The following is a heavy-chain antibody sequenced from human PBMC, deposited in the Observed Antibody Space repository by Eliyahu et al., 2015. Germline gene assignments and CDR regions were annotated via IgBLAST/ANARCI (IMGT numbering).Heavy chain of an antibody. CDR1: GGXISSYY. CDR2: IYTSGST. V-gene: IGHV4-4*07. CDR3: ARDRRYCSGGSCSRDYGMDV. J-gene: IGHJ6*02. Sequence: QVQLQESGPGLVKPSETLSLTCXVSGGXISSYYWSWIRQPAGKGLEWIGRIYTSGSTNYNPSLKSRVTMSVDTSKNQFSLKLSSVTAADTAVYYCARDRRYCSGGSCSRDYGMDVWGQGTTVTVSS. D-gene: IGHD2-15*01.